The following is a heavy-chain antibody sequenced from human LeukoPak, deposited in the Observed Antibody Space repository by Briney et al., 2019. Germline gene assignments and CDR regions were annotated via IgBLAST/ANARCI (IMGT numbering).Heavy chain of an antibody. V-gene: IGHV4-39*07. CDR1: GGSISSGGNY. CDR3: ARWSGGAFDI. Sequence: SETLSLTCNVSGGSISSGGNYWSWIRQPPGKGLEWIGEINHSGSTNYNPSLKSRVTISVDTSKNQFSLKLSSVTAADTAVFYCARWSGGAFDIWGQGTMVTVSS. CDR2: INHSGST. D-gene: IGHD3-3*01. J-gene: IGHJ3*02.